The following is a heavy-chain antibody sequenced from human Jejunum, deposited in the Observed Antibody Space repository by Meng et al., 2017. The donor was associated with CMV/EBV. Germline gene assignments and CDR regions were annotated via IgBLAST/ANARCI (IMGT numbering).Heavy chain of an antibody. CDR2: FYSSDTY. CDR1: GCSVNNYY. D-gene: IGHD1-26*01. CDR3: ARGPGASTREGFDY. V-gene: IGHV4-4*07. Sequence: VQRQESGPGLVKPSATLSLTCTVSGCSVNNYYWSWIRQSAGKGLEWIGRFYSSDTYNYHPSLDSRVTMSLDTSKNQFSLNLRSVTAADTATYYCARGPGASTREGFDYWGLGTLVTVSS. J-gene: IGHJ4*02.